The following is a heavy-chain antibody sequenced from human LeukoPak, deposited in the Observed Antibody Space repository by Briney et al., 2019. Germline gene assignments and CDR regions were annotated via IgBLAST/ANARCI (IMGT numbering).Heavy chain of an antibody. V-gene: IGHV3-30*19. CDR2: ISYDGSNK. Sequence: GGSLRLSCAASGFTFSSYGMHWVRQTPGKGLEWVAVISYDGSNKYYADSVKGRFTISRDNSKNTLYLQMNSLRAEDTAVYYCARAPYSGYDVVDYWGQGTLVTVSS. J-gene: IGHJ4*02. CDR1: GFTFSSYG. D-gene: IGHD5-12*01. CDR3: ARAPYSGYDVVDY.